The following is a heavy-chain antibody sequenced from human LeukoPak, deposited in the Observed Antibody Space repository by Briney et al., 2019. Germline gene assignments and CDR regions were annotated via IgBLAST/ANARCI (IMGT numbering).Heavy chain of an antibody. J-gene: IGHJ3*02. CDR1: GFAFSSYG. CDR3: AKYYDFWSGYSPDAFDI. V-gene: IGHV3-30*02. CDR2: IRYDGSNK. D-gene: IGHD3-3*01. Sequence: GGSLRLSCAASGFAFSSYGMHWVRQAPGKGLEWVAFIRYDGSNKYYADSVKGRFTISRDNSKNTLYLQMNSLRAEDTAVYYCAKYYDFWSGYSPDAFDIWGQGTMVTVSS.